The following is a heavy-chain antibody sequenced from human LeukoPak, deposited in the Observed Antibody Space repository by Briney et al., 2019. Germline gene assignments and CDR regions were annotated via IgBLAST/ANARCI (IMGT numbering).Heavy chain of an antibody. CDR1: GFTFSSYG. CDR3: AKGGGYFDY. Sequence: GRSLRLSCAASGFTFSSYGKHWVRQAPGKGLEWVAVISYDGSNKYYADSVKGRFTISRDNSKNTLYLQMNSLRAEDTAVYYCAKGGGYFDYWGQGTLVTVSS. D-gene: IGHD4-23*01. CDR2: ISYDGSNK. V-gene: IGHV3-30*18. J-gene: IGHJ4*02.